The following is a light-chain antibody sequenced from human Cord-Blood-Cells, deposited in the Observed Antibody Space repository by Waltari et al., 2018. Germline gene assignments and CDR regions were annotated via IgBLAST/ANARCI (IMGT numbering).Light chain of an antibody. CDR3: QQRSNWPPRVT. J-gene: IGKJ3*01. CDR2: DAS. CDR1: QSVSSY. V-gene: IGKV3-11*01. Sequence: IVLTQSPATLSLSPGDRATLSCRASQSVSSYLAWYQQKPGQAPRLLIYDASNRATGIPARFSGSGSGTDFTLTISSLEPEDFAVYYCQQRSNWPPRVTFGPGTKVDIK.